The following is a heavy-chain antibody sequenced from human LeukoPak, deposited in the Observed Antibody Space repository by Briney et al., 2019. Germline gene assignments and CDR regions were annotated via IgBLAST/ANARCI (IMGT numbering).Heavy chain of an antibody. Sequence: GGSLRLSCVPSGFTFSSYWMSWVRQAPGKGLEWVVNINEEGSEKYYVDSVKGRFTISRDNAKNSLYLQMNSLRAEDTAVYYCARDSRGGAGLDAFDIWGQGTMVTVSS. J-gene: IGHJ3*02. CDR1: GFTFSSYW. CDR3: ARDSRGGAGLDAFDI. D-gene: IGHD6-19*01. V-gene: IGHV3-7*01. CDR2: INEEGSEK.